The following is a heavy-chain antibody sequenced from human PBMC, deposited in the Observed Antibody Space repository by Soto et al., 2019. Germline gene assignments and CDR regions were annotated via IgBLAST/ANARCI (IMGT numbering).Heavy chain of an antibody. J-gene: IGHJ4*02. V-gene: IGHV3-21*01. Sequence: GGSLRLSCAASGFTFSSYSMNWVRQAPGKGLEWVSSISSSSSYIYYADSVKGRFTISRDNAKNSLYLQMNSLRAEDTAVYYCAREGCGGDSYAEFDYWGQGPLATSPQ. CDR3: AREGCGGDSYAEFDY. CDR1: GFTFSSYS. CDR2: ISSSSSYI. D-gene: IGHD2-21*02.